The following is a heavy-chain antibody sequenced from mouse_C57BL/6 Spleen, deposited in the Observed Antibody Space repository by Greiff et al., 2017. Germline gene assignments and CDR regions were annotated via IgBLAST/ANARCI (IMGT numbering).Heavy chain of an antibody. Sequence: VQLQQSGAELARPGASVKLSCKASGYTFTSYGISWVKQRTGQGLEWIGEIYPRSGNTYYNEKFKGKATLTADKSSSTAYMELRSLTSEDSAVLFCARKDYGSSYYYAMDYWGQGTSVTVSS. D-gene: IGHD1-1*01. CDR2: IYPRSGNT. V-gene: IGHV1-81*01. CDR3: ARKDYGSSYYYAMDY. CDR1: GYTFTSYG. J-gene: IGHJ4*01.